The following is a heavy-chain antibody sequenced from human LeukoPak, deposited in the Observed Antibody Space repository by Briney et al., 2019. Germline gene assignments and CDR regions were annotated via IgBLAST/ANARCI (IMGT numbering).Heavy chain of an antibody. V-gene: IGHV1-69*04. CDR1: GCTFSIYA. J-gene: IGHJ4*02. CDR3: ARAPGYSYGPVDY. CDR2: IIPILGIA. Sequence: SVKVSCKASGCTFSIYAISWVRQAPGQGLEWMGRIIPILGIANYAQKFQGRVTITADKSTSTAYMELSSLRSEDTAVYYCARAPGYSYGPVDYWGQGTLVTVSS. D-gene: IGHD5-18*01.